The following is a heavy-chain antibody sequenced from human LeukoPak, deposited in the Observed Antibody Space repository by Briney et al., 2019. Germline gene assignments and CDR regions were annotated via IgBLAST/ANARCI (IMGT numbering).Heavy chain of an antibody. D-gene: IGHD1-26*01. V-gene: IGHV4-59*11. CDR1: GGSISGHY. CDR3: ARDSPFEWDVFGDSFDI. Sequence: PSETLSLTCTVPGGSISGHYWSWIRQSPGKGLEWIGFMHYSGNTNSNPSLRSRVTISMDTSKNHFSLKMSSVTAADTAVYYCARDSPFEWDVFGDSFDIWGQGTVVTVSS. J-gene: IGHJ3*02. CDR2: MHYSGNT.